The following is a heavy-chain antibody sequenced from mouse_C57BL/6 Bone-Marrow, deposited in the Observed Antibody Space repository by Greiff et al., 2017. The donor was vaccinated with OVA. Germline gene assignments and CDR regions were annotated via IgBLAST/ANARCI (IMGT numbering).Heavy chain of an antibody. Sequence: QVQLQQPGAELVMPGASAKLSCKASGYTFTSYWMHWVKQRPGQGLEWIGEIDPSDSYTNYNQKFKGKSTLTVDKSSSTAYMQLSSLTSEDSAVYYCARFDGYPSLYAMDYWGQGTSVTVSS. CDR2: IDPSDSYT. CDR1: GYTFTSYW. V-gene: IGHV1-69*01. CDR3: ARFDGYPSLYAMDY. D-gene: IGHD2-3*01. J-gene: IGHJ4*01.